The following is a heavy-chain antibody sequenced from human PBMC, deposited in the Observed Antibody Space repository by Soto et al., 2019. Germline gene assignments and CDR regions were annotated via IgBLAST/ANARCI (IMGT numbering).Heavy chain of an antibody. D-gene: IGHD3-10*01. Sequence: PGGSLRLSCTASGFTFGDYAMSWFRQAPGKGLEWVGFIRSKAYGGTTEYAASVKGRFTISRDDSKSIAYLQMNSLKTEDTAVYYCTRIMVRGVLPYYYGMDVWGQGTTVTVSS. CDR2: IRSKAYGGTT. V-gene: IGHV3-49*03. J-gene: IGHJ6*02. CDR1: GFTFGDYA. CDR3: TRIMVRGVLPYYYGMDV.